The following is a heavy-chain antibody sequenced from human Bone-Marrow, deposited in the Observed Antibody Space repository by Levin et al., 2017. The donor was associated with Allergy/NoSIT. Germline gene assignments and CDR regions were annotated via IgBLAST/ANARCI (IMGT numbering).Heavy chain of an antibody. CDR1: GGSISSGSYY. CDR2: FYYSGGT. CDR3: ARVTSSWPHFYFDY. J-gene: IGHJ4*02. Sequence: PSETLSLTCTVSGGSISSGSYYWGWIRQPPGKGLEWIGSFYYSGGTYYNPSLKSRVTISVDTSKNQFSLKLSSVTAADTAVYYCARVTSSWPHFYFDYWGQGTLVTVSS. V-gene: IGHV4-39*07. D-gene: IGHD6-13*01.